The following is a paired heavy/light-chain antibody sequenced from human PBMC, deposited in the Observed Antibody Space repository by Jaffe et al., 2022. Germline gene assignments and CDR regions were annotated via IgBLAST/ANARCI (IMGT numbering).Light chain of an antibody. CDR1: QSVYQN. V-gene: IGKV3-15*01. Sequence: EAVMTQSPVSLSVSPGERATLSCTASQSVYQNLAWYQQKSGQAPRLLIYGASTRATGIPARFTGSGSGTDFTLTISSLQSEDSAIYYCQQYNTWPEGIFGGGTKVEI. CDR2: GAS. CDR3: QQYNTWPEGI. J-gene: IGKJ4*01.
Heavy chain of an antibody. CDR2: IYYSGTT. CDR3: ARQKSTWSREYFQN. V-gene: IGHV4-39*01. CDR1: GASVNNRTYY. Sequence: QVQLQESGPGLLKPSGTLSLTCTVSGASVNNRTYYWAWIRQPPGKGLQWIGTIYYSGTTYYNPSLKSRVTMSVDTSKDQFSLTMTSLTGADTAVYYCARQKSTWSREYFQNWGRGTLVAVSS. J-gene: IGHJ1*01.